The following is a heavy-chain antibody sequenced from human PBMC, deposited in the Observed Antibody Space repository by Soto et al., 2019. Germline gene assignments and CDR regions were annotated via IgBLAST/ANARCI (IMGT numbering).Heavy chain of an antibody. Sequence: ASVKVSCKVSGYTLTELSMHWVRQAPGKGLEWMGGFDPEDGETIYAQKFQGRVTMTEDTSTDTAYMELSSLRSEDTAVYYCARGPEYYYDSSGYYGLNYGMDVWGQGTTVTVSS. CDR2: FDPEDGET. V-gene: IGHV1-24*01. CDR1: GYTLTELS. D-gene: IGHD3-22*01. CDR3: ARGPEYYYDSSGYYGLNYGMDV. J-gene: IGHJ6*02.